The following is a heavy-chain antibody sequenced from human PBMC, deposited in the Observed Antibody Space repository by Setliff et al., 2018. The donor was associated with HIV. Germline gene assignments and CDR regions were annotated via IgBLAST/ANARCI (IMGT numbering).Heavy chain of an antibody. CDR2: IYYSGNT. V-gene: IGHV4-59*02. D-gene: IGHD3-22*01. CDR3: ARERSSSYHSYYYHYGMDV. Sequence: SETLSLTCTVSGGSVSDYYWSWIRQPPGRGLEWIGYIYYSGNTNYKPSLKRRVTISVDTSKNQFSLKLRSVTAADTAVYYCARERSSSYHSYYYHYGMDVWGQGTTVTSP. J-gene: IGHJ6*02. CDR1: GGSVSDYY.